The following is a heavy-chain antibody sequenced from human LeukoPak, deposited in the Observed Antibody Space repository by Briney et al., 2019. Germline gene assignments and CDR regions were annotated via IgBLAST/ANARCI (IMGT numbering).Heavy chain of an antibody. J-gene: IGHJ4*02. CDR2: IYSGGST. V-gene: IGHV3-53*01. D-gene: IGHD6-13*01. CDR3: ASGHSSSWPSDY. Sequence: PGGSLRLSCAAAGFTVSSNYMSWVRQAPGKGLELVSVIYSGGSTYYADSVKGRFSLSRENPKTTLYLQMNSLRPQDTAVYYCASGHSSSWPSDYWGQGTLVTVSS. CDR1: GFTVSSNY.